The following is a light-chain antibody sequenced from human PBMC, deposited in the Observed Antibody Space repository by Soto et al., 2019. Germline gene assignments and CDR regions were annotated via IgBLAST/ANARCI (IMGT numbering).Light chain of an antibody. CDR2: GAS. CDR3: QQYHNWPPIT. Sequence: EIRMTQSPATLSVSLGERVTLSCRASQSININLAWYQQTPGQSPRLLIYGASTRASDVPVRFSGSGSGTYFTLTITSLQSEDFAVYYCQQYHNWPPITFGQGTRLEIK. CDR1: QSININ. V-gene: IGKV3-15*01. J-gene: IGKJ5*01.